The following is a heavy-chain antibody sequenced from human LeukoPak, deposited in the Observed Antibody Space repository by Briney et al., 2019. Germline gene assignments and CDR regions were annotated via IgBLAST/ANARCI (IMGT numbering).Heavy chain of an antibody. J-gene: IGHJ4*02. CDR3: AKSGLNRFDY. V-gene: IGHV3-23*01. D-gene: IGHD2-15*01. CDR2: ISGSGGTT. Sequence: GGSLRLSCAASEFTFGTYAMNWVRQAPGKGLEWVSDISGSGGTTYYADSVKGRFTISRDNSKNTLYLQMNSLRAEDTALYYCAKSGLNRFDYWGQGTLVTVSS. CDR1: EFTFGTYA.